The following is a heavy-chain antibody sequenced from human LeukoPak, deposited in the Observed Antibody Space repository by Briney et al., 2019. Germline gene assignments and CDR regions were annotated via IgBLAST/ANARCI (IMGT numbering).Heavy chain of an antibody. D-gene: IGHD2-2*01. V-gene: IGHV1-69*13. J-gene: IGHJ5*02. CDR3: ARAGGIGYCSSTSCSYNWFDP. Sequence: SVKVSCKASGGTFSSYAISWVRQAPGQGLEWMGGIIPIFGTANCAQKFQGRVTITADESTSTAYMELSSLRSEDTAVYYCARAGGIGYCSSTSCSYNWFDPWGQGTLVTVSS. CDR2: IIPIFGTA. CDR1: GGTFSSYA.